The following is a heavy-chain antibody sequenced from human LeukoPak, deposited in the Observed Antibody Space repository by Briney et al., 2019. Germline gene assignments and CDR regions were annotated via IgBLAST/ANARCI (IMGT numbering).Heavy chain of an antibody. Sequence: PSETLSLTCTVSGGSISSYYLSWIRQPAGKGLEWIGYIYYSGGTNYNPSLKSRVTISLDTSKSQFSLKLSSVTAADTAVYYCARGAILTGTTLWGKGTTVTVSS. D-gene: IGHD3-9*01. CDR2: IYYSGGT. J-gene: IGHJ6*04. V-gene: IGHV4-59*01. CDR1: GGSISSYY. CDR3: ARGAILTGTTL.